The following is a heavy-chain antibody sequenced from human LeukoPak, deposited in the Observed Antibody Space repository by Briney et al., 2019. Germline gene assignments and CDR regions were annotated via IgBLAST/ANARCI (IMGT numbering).Heavy chain of an antibody. D-gene: IGHD4-11*01. Sequence: NPGGSLRLSCAASGFTFSDYYMSWIRQAPGKGLEWVSYISSSGTTIYYADSLKGRFTISRDNAKKSLYLQMNSLRAEDTAVYYCARVGQTGHSNSDYYYIDVWGKGTTVTVSS. CDR1: GFTFSDYY. V-gene: IGHV3-11*04. CDR3: ARVGQTGHSNSDYYYIDV. CDR2: ISSSGTTI. J-gene: IGHJ6*03.